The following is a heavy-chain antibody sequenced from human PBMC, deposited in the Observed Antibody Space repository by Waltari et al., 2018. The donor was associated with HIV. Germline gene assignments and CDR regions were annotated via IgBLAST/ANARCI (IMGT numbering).Heavy chain of an antibody. CDR2: IYPGGDT. V-gene: IGHV3-53*05. Sequence: AESGGTLIQPGGSLRLSCVADEFFVSSAYMTSVRQAPGKSLEWLAVIYPGGDTYYAESVKGRFTLSRDNSKNTVFLQINNLVFDDTALYFCARGIRYLGPWGRGTRVTVSS. CDR3: ARGIRYLGP. CDR1: EFFVSSAY. D-gene: IGHD3-9*01. J-gene: IGHJ5*02.